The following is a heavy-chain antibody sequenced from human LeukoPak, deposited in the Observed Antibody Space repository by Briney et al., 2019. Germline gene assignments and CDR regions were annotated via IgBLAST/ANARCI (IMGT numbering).Heavy chain of an antibody. D-gene: IGHD2/OR15-2a*01. CDR3: ARMAYFARSVAPLIDY. J-gene: IGHJ4*02. V-gene: IGHV4-31*03. Sequence: SETLSLTCTVSGGSISSGGYYWSWIRQHPGEGLEWIGYIYYSGSIYYNPSLKSRVTISVDTSKNQFSLKLSSVTAADTAVYYCARMAYFARSVAPLIDYWGQGTLVTVSS. CDR1: GGSISSGGYY. CDR2: IYYSGSI.